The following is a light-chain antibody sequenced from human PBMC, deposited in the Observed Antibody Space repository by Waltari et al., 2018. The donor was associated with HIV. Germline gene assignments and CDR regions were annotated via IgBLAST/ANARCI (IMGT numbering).Light chain of an antibody. CDR2: EVS. CDR3: SSFTRRNNVI. Sequence: QSALTQPASVSESPGQSITISCTGTSSDVRSYNFVSWYQQHPGKVPELIIFEVSNRRSGSSGRLSGSKSGNTASLTISGLRAEDEADYYCSSFTRRNNVIFGGGTKLTVL. CDR1: SSDVRSYNF. V-gene: IGLV2-14*01. J-gene: IGLJ2*01.